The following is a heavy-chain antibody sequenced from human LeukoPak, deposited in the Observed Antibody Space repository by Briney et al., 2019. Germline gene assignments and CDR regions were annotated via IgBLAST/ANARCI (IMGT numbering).Heavy chain of an antibody. CDR3: ARSGDYGESFDS. D-gene: IGHD4-17*01. CDR1: GFTFSSYE. J-gene: IGHJ4*02. CDR2: ISSSGSTI. V-gene: IGHV3-48*03. Sequence: GGSLRLSCAASGFTFSSYEMNWVRQAPGKGLEWVSYISSSGSTIYYADSVKGRFTISRDNAKSSLYLQVNSLRAEDTALYYCARSGDYGESFDSWGQGTLVTVSS.